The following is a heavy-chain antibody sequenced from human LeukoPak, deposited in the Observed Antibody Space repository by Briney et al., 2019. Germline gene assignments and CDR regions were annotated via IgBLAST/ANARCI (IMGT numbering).Heavy chain of an antibody. Sequence: ASVKVSCKASGYTFTGYYMHWVRQAPGQGLEWMGWINPNSGGTNYARKFQGRVTMTRDTSISTAYMELSRLRSDDTAVYYCARVYHYYYYYMDVWGKGTTVTVSS. J-gene: IGHJ6*03. V-gene: IGHV1-2*02. CDR3: ARVYHYYYYYMDV. CDR2: INPNSGGT. CDR1: GYTFTGYY.